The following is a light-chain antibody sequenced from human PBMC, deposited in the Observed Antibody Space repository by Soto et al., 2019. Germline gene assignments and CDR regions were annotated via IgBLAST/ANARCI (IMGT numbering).Light chain of an antibody. CDR2: CAS. J-gene: IGKJ1*01. V-gene: IGKV3-20*01. CDR3: QQYGSSGT. Sequence: IVLTQSAGTLSLSAGXRANLSCRSSHSERNNYLCWYQQKPCQASRLLIYCASNRATGITEMFSGSGYGKDFNITISRLEPEDFAVYDCQQYGSSGTFGQGTKVDIK. CDR1: HSERNNY.